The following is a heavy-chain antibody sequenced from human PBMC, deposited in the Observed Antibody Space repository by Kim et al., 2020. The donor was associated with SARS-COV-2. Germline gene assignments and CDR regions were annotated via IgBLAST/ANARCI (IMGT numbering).Heavy chain of an antibody. V-gene: IGHV1-24*01. CDR2: FDPEDGET. J-gene: IGHJ4*02. CDR3: ATDRRIAAAVWDRNYYDSSGYLGY. Sequence: ASVKVSCKVSGYTLTELSMHWVRQAPGKGLEWMGGFDPEDGETIYAQKFQGRVTMTEDTSTDTAYMELSSLRSEDTAVYYCATDRRIAAAVWDRNYYDSSGYLGYWGQGTLVTVSS. D-gene: IGHD3-22*01. CDR1: GYTLTELS.